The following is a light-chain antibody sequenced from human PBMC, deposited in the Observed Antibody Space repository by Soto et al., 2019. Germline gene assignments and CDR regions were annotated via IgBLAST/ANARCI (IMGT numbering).Light chain of an antibody. CDR2: GAS. CDR1: QSVSSN. V-gene: IGKV3-15*01. J-gene: IGKJ5*01. CDR3: QQYNNWPLT. Sequence: IQMTQSPATLSVSPGERATLSCRASQSVSSNLAWYQQKPGQAPRLLTYGASSRATGIPVRFSGSGSGTEFTLTISSLQSEDFAVYYCQQYNNWPLTFGQGTRLEIK.